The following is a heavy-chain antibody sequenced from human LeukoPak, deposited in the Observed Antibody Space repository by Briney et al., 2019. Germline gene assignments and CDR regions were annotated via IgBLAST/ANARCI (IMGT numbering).Heavy chain of an antibody. Sequence: SETLSLTCTVSGCSISSSSYYWGWIRQPPGKGLEWIGSIYYSGSTYYNPSLKSRVTISVDTSKNQFSLKLSSVTAADTAVYYCARHPRTFDPWGQGTLVTVSS. V-gene: IGHV4-39*01. CDR1: GCSISSSSYY. CDR2: IYYSGST. J-gene: IGHJ5*02. CDR3: ARHPRTFDP.